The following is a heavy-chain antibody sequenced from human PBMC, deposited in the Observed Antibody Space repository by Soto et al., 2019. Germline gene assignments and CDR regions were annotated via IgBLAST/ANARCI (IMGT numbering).Heavy chain of an antibody. CDR2: VSGSGGST. J-gene: IGHJ4*02. D-gene: IGHD6-19*01. V-gene: IGHV3-23*01. CDR1: GFTFSSNA. Sequence: HPGGSLRLSCAASGFTFSSNAMSWVRQAPGKGLEWVSAVSGSGGSTYYADSVKGRFTISRDNSKNTLYLQMNSLRAEDTAVYYCAKYLRSVAVNFDYWGQGTLVTVSS. CDR3: AKYLRSVAVNFDY.